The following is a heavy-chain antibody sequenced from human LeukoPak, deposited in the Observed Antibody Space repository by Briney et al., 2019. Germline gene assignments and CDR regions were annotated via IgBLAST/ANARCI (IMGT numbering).Heavy chain of an antibody. Sequence: GGSLRLSCVASGFTFSRDWMSWVRKAPGKGLEWVANINENGGEKNYVDSVKGRFTISRDNAKNLLYLQMNSLRAEDTAVYYCARDAREATPLALWGLGTMVTVSS. D-gene: IGHD1-26*01. CDR3: ARDAREATPLAL. CDR1: GFTFSRDW. J-gene: IGHJ3*01. CDR2: INENGGEK. V-gene: IGHV3-7*01.